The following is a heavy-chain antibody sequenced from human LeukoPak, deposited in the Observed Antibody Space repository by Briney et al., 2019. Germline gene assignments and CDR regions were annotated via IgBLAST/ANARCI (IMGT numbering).Heavy chain of an antibody. CDR2: ISGSADRT. D-gene: IGHD1-14*01. J-gene: IGHJ5*02. Sequence: PGGSLRLSCAASGFTFGSYAMSWVRQAPGKGLEWVSAISGSADRTYYADSVKGRFTISRDNSKNTLYPQMNSLRAEDTAVYYCASSGSGFPHRNWFDPWGQGTLVTVSS. V-gene: IGHV3-23*01. CDR1: GFTFGSYA. CDR3: ASSGSGFPHRNWFDP.